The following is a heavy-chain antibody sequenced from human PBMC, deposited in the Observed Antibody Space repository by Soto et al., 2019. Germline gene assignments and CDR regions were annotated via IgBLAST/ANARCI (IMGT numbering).Heavy chain of an antibody. CDR1: GYNIGTYW. CDR3: ARFSRRSGYDFYYYYGMDV. V-gene: IGHV5-10-1*01. D-gene: IGHD5-12*01. J-gene: IGHJ6*02. CDR2: IDPSDSQI. Sequence: PGESLKISCKGSGYNIGTYWISWVRQMPGKGLEWMGRIDPSDSQINYSPSFQGHVIISADKSISTAYLQWSSLKASDTAMYYCARFSRRSGYDFYYYYGMDVWGQGTTVTVSS.